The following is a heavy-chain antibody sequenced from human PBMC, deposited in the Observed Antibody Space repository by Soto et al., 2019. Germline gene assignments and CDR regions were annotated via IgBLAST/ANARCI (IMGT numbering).Heavy chain of an antibody. D-gene: IGHD2-15*01. V-gene: IGHV3-33*05. CDR2: IEYNAKNR. Sequence: QVQLVESGGGVVQPGTSLRLSCTASGFTFNSYGIHWVRQAPGKGLEWLALIEYNAKNRFYADSVKGRFSISRDNSRSTVEGQVNGLRAEDTAVCYCAREGDDYCSGTRCFHYYGVDVWGQGTTVRVSS. CDR3: AREGDDYCSGTRCFHYYGVDV. J-gene: IGHJ6*01. CDR1: GFTFNSYG.